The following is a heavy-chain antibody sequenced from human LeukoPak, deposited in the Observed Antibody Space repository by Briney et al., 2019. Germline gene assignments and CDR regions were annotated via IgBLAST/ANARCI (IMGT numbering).Heavy chain of an antibody. Sequence: QPGGTLRLSCAASGFTFSSYGMSWARHARGKGLEWVSSISGSGGSTYYADSVKGRFTISRDNSKNTLYLQMNSLRAEDTAVYYCAKWNGDYVWGSYRQFDYWGQGTLVTVSS. J-gene: IGHJ4*02. V-gene: IGHV3-23*01. CDR3: AKWNGDYVWGSYRQFDY. CDR1: GFTFSSYG. CDR2: ISGSGGST. D-gene: IGHD3-16*02.